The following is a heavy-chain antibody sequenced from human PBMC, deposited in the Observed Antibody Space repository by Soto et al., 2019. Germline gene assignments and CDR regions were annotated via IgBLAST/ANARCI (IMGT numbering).Heavy chain of an antibody. Sequence: SETLSLTCTVSGGSISSGGYYWSWIRQHPGKGLEWIGYIYHSGSTYYNPSLKSRVTISVDTSKNQFSLKLSSVTAADTAVYYCARETSPARYCSSTSCRGFDPWGQGTLVTVSS. D-gene: IGHD2-2*01. CDR1: GGSISSGGYY. V-gene: IGHV4-31*03. CDR3: ARETSPARYCSSTSCRGFDP. J-gene: IGHJ5*02. CDR2: IYHSGST.